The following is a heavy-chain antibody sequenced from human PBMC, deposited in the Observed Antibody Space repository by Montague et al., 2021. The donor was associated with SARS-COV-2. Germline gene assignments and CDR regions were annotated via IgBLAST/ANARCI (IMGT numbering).Heavy chain of an antibody. CDR2: NYLHGNA. V-gene: IGHV4-38-2*02. D-gene: IGHD2-21*02. Sequence: SETLSLTCSVSGYFIVTGYYWGWIRQSPGKGLEWIGSNYLHGNAYYNPSLNSRVTISLDTSNNQFSLRLTSVTTSDAAVYYCARGRVTRAGFDYWGQGIRVIVSS. CDR1: GYFIVTGYY. CDR3: ARGRVTRAGFDY. J-gene: IGHJ4*02.